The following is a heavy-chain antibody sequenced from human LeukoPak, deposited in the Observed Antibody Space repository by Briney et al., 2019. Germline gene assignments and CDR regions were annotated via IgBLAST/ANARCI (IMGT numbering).Heavy chain of an antibody. D-gene: IGHD6-19*01. V-gene: IGHV4-4*07. CDR1: GGSISSYY. Sequence: SETLSLTCTVSGGSISSYYWSWIRQPAGKGLEWIGRIYISGSTNYNPSLKSRVTMSVDTSKNHFSLNLSSVTAADTAVYYCARNGRYSSGWYYDLWGRGTLVTVSS. J-gene: IGHJ2*01. CDR2: IYISGST. CDR3: ARNGRYSSGWYYDL.